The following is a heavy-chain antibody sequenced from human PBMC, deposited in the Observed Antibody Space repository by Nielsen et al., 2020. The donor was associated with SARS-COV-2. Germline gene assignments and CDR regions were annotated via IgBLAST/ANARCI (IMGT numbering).Heavy chain of an antibody. Sequence: GESLKISCKGSGYSFTNYWIGWVRQMPGEGLEWMGIIYPGDSETRYSPSFQGQVTISADKSINTAYVQWNSLKASDTAMYYCARHRESRDSSGWYSIDYWGRGTLVTVSS. V-gene: IGHV5-51*01. D-gene: IGHD6-19*01. CDR3: ARHRESRDSSGWYSIDY. J-gene: IGHJ4*02. CDR2: IYPGDSET. CDR1: GYSFTNYW.